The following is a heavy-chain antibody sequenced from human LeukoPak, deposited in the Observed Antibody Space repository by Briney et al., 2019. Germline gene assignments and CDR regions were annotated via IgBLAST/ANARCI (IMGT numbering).Heavy chain of an antibody. CDR2: IDPSDSYT. Sequence: ESLRISFKGSGYSFTSYWISWVRQMPGKGLEWMGRIDPSDSYTNYSPSFQGHVTISADKSISTAYLQWSSLKASDTAIYYCARHPPYYRGSRWFDPWGQGTLVTVSS. CDR3: ARHPPYYRGSRWFDP. CDR1: GYSFTSYW. V-gene: IGHV5-10-1*01. D-gene: IGHD3-10*01. J-gene: IGHJ5*02.